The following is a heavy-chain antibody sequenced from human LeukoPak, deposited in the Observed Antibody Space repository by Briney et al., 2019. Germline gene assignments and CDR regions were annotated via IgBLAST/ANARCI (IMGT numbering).Heavy chain of an antibody. V-gene: IGHV3-21*04. J-gene: IGHJ4*02. Sequence: PGGSLRLSCAASGFTFSSYSMNWVRQAPGKGLEWVSSISSSSSYIYYADSVKGRFTISRDNSKNTLYLQMNSLRAEDTAVYYCAKVTGPRRYYSDRSGYRPYYFDYWGQGTLVTVSS. CDR2: ISSSSSYI. CDR1: GFTFSSYS. CDR3: AKVTGPRRYYSDRSGYRPYYFDY. D-gene: IGHD3-22*01.